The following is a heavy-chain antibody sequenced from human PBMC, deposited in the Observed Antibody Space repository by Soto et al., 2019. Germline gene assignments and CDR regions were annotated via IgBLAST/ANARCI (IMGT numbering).Heavy chain of an antibody. D-gene: IGHD6-13*01. V-gene: IGHV1-46*03. CDR2: LNPGNAGT. J-gene: IGHJ4*02. CDR3: TRESMYSSSWYGFDH. CDR1: GYTFSNYL. Sequence: ASVKVSCKASGYTFSNYLLHWVRQAPGQGLEWMGLLNPGNAGTSYAQKFQGRVTMTRDTSTSTVYMELSSLRSEDTAVYYCTRESMYSSSWYGFDHWGQGSLVTVSS.